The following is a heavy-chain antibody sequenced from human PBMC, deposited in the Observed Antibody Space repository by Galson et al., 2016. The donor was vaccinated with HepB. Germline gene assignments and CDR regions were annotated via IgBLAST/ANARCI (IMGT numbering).Heavy chain of an antibody. CDR1: GFTFSDYY. V-gene: IGHV3-11*06. CDR3: ARGRRGRYDFVTGYWADQGWFDP. J-gene: IGHJ5*02. CDR2: ISSGSSYT. D-gene: IGHD3-9*01. Sequence: SLRLSCAASGFTFSDYYMNWIRQAPGKGLEWVSYISSGSSYTKYADSVKGRFTISRDNAKNSLYLQMNSLRAEDTAVYYCARGRRGRYDFVTGYWADQGWFDPWGQGTLVTVSS.